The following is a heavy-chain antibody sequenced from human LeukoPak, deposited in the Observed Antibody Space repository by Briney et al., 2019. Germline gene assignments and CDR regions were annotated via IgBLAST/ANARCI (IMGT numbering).Heavy chain of an antibody. Sequence: ASVKVSCKASGYTFTGHYMHWVRQAPGQGVEWMGWINPNSGGTNYAQKFQGRVTMTRDTSISTAYMELSRLRSDDTAVYYCARNSYYYDSSGNWGQGTLVTVSS. CDR1: GYTFTGHY. CDR3: ARNSYYYDSSGN. V-gene: IGHV1-2*02. D-gene: IGHD3-22*01. CDR2: INPNSGGT. J-gene: IGHJ4*02.